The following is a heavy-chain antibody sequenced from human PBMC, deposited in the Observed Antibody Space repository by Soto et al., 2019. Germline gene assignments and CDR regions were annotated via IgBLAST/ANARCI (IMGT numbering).Heavy chain of an antibody. CDR1: GGSVSNKTYY. V-gene: IGHV4-61*01. CDR3: ARTTAVPNTLRSRYFFDY. D-gene: IGHD4-17*01. CDR2: VYYSGTT. J-gene: IGHJ4*02. Sequence: QVQLQESGPGLLKPSETLSLTCSVSGGSVSNKTYYWSWIRQPPGKRLDWIGYVYYSGTTNYNPSLKSRVTLSVDLSKNQFSLRLSSVTTADTALYYCARTTAVPNTLRSRYFFDYWGQGTLVTVSS.